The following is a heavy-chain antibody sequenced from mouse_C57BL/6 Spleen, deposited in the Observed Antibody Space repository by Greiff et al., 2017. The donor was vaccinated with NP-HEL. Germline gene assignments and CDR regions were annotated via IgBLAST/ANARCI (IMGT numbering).Heavy chain of an antibody. J-gene: IGHJ4*01. CDR1: GYTFTGYW. D-gene: IGHD2-4*01. CDR2: ILPGSGST. Sequence: QVQLQQSGAELMKPGASVKLSCKATGYTFTGYWIEWVKQRPGHGLEWIGEILPGSGSTNYNEKFKGKATFTADTSSNTAYMQLSSLTTDDSAIYYCARLGYDYDEGYAMDYWGQGTSVTVSS. V-gene: IGHV1-9*01. CDR3: ARLGYDYDEGYAMDY.